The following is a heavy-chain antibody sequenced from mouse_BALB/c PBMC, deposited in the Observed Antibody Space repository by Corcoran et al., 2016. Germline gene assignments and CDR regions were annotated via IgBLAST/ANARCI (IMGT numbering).Heavy chain of an antibody. CDR1: GFDFSRYW. J-gene: IGHJ4*01. CDR3: ARPVGSPYAMDY. Sequence: EVKLLESGDGLVQPGGSLKLSCAASGFDFSRYWMRWVRQAPGKGLEWIGEINPDSSTINYTPSLKDKFIISRDNAKNTLYLQMSKVRSEDTARDYCARPVGSPYAMDYWGQGTSVTVSS. CDR2: INPDSSTI. V-gene: IGHV4-1*02.